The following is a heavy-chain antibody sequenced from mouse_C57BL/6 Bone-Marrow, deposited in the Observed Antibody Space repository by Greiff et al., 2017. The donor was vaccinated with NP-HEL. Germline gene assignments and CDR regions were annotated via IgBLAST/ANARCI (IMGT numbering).Heavy chain of an antibody. CDR2: IDPANGNT. V-gene: IGHV14-3*01. Sequence: VQLKESVAELVRPGASVKLSCTASGFNIQNTYMHWVKQRPEQGLVWIGRIDPANGNTKYAPKFQGKATITADTSSNTSYLQLSSLTSEDTAIYYCAHSLWYFDYWGQGTTLTVSS. CDR3: AHSLWYFDY. CDR1: GFNIQNTY. D-gene: IGHD6-2*01. J-gene: IGHJ2*01.